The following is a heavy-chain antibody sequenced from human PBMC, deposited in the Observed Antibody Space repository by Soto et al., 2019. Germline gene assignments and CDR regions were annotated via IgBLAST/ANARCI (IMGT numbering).Heavy chain of an antibody. Sequence: QLQLVQSGAEVERPGASVRVSCKAYGYPFSKYGISWIRQAPGPGLEWMGWIKPDNGDTNYAQKFQGRVTITTDTYSNTAYMEQRSLRSDDTAVYYCATSYESEFDPWGEGAMVRVSS. J-gene: IGHJ5*02. CDR3: ATSYESEFDP. D-gene: IGHD5-12*01. CDR2: IKPDNGDT. V-gene: IGHV1-18*04. CDR1: GYPFSKYG.